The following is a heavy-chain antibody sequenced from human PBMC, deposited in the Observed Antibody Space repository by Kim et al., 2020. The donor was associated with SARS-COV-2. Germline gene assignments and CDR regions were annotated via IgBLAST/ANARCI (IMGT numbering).Heavy chain of an antibody. J-gene: IGHJ2*01. Sequence: GGSLRLSCAASGFTFSSYAMSWVRQAPGKGLEWVSAISGSGGSTYYADSVKGRFTISRDNSKNTLYLQMNSLRAEDTAVYYCANPGIAVAGANWYFDLWGRGPLVTVSS. D-gene: IGHD6-19*01. CDR2: ISGSGGST. CDR3: ANPGIAVAGANWYFDL. CDR1: GFTFSSYA. V-gene: IGHV3-23*01.